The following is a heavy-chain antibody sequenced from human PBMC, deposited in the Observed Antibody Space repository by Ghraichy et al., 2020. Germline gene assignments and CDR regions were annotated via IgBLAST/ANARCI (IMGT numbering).Heavy chain of an antibody. CDR2: IQTDESNK. Sequence: GGSLRLSCGASGFTFSSYGIHWVRQAPGKGLDWVAFIQTDESNKHYADSVRGRFTISRDNFKNTLYLQMNSLRVEDTAVYYCARGDSSDWYSNYFGYWGQGTLVTVSS. D-gene: IGHD6-19*01. CDR1: GFTFSSYG. V-gene: IGHV3-30*02. CDR3: ARGDSSDWYSNYFGY. J-gene: IGHJ4*02.